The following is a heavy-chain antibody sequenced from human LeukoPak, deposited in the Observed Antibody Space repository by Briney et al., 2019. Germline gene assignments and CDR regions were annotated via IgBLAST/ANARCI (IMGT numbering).Heavy chain of an antibody. CDR3: ARYDLGYCSGGSCYSSY. D-gene: IGHD2-15*01. Sequence: GESLKISSKASGYRFTSNWIGWVRQMPGKGLEWMGIIYPGDSGTRYSPSFQGQVTISADKSISTAYLQWSSLKASDTAMYYCARYDLGYCSGGSCYSSYWGQGTLVTVSS. CDR1: GYRFTSNW. J-gene: IGHJ4*02. V-gene: IGHV5-51*01. CDR2: IYPGDSGT.